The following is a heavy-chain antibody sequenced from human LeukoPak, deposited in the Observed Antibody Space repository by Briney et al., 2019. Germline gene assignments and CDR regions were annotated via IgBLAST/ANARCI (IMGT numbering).Heavy chain of an antibody. V-gene: IGHV1-18*01. CDR2: ISVYNGNT. CDR1: GYTFTISG. D-gene: IGHD2/OR15-2a*01. J-gene: IGHJ4*02. Sequence: ASVTVSCKASGYTFTISGISWVRQAPGQGLEWMGWISVYNGNTNYAQKLQGRVTMTTDTSTSTAYMELRSLTSDDTAVYYCASWAGSATLDYWGQGTLVTVSS. CDR3: ASWAGSATLDY.